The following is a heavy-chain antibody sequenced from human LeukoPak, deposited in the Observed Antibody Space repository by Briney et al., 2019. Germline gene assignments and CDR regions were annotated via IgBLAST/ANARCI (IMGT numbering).Heavy chain of an antibody. CDR3: AREAHCSGGSCYTDLFDP. CDR2: INHSGST. V-gene: IGHV4-34*01. J-gene: IGHJ5*02. D-gene: IGHD2-15*01. Sequence: PSETLSLTCAVYGGSFSGYYWSWIRQPPGKGLEWIGEINHSGSTNYNPSLKSRVTISVDTSKNQFSLKLSSVTAADTAVYYCAREAHCSGGSCYTDLFDPWGQGTLVTVSS. CDR1: GGSFSGYY.